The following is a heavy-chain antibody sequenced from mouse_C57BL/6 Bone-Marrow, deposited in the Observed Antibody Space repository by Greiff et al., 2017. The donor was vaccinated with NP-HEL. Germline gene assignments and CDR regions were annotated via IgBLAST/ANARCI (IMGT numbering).Heavy chain of an antibody. D-gene: IGHD2-3*01. V-gene: IGHV3-6*01. CDR1: GYSITSGYY. CDR2: ISYDGSN. J-gene: IGHJ2*01. Sequence: DVKLQESGPGLVKPSQSLSLTCSVTGYSITSGYYWNWIRQFPGNKLEWMGYISYDGSNNYNPSLKNRISITRDTSKNQFFLKLNSVTTEDTATYYCARGGWLLGYWGQGTTLTVSS. CDR3: ARGGWLLGY.